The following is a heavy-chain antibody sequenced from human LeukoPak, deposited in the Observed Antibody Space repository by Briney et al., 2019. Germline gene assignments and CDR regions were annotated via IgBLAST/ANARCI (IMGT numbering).Heavy chain of an antibody. J-gene: IGHJ4*02. V-gene: IGHV4-4*07. D-gene: IGHD6-19*01. CDR2: IFSSGST. Sequence: PSETLSLTCTVSGGSMSSYYWSWIRQSAGKGLEWIGRIFSSGSTNYNPSLRSRATMSADMSKNQFSLTLSSVTAADTALYYCARGGYGNGWYLDYWGQGTLVTVSS. CDR3: ARGGYGNGWYLDY. CDR1: GGSMSSYY.